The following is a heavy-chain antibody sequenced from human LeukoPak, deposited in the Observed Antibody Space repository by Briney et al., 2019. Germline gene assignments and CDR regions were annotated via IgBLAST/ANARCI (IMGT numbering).Heavy chain of an antibody. CDR1: GFTLSSNY. CDR3: ARGRDDAFDI. CDR2: IYSGGST. Sequence: PGGSPRLSCAASGFTLSSNYMSSVRQAPGKGLERVSVIYSGGSTYYAESVKGRFTISRDNTKNTLYLQMNNRRAKDTAVYYCARGRDDAFDIWGQGTMVTVSS. V-gene: IGHV3-66*02. J-gene: IGHJ3*02.